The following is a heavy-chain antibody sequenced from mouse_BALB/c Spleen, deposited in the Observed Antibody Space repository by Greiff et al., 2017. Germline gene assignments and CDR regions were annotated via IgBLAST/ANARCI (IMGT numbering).Heavy chain of an antibody. CDR2: ISSGGST. V-gene: IGHV5-6-5*01. Sequence: EVQVVESGGGLVKPGGSLKLSCAASGFTFSSYAMSWVRQTPEKRLEWVASISSGGSTYYPDSVKGRFTISRDNARNILYLQMSSLRSEDTAMYYCARGRAGNYEAWFAYWGQGTLVTVSA. D-gene: IGHD2-1*01. CDR1: GFTFSSYA. J-gene: IGHJ3*01. CDR3: ARGRAGNYEAWFAY.